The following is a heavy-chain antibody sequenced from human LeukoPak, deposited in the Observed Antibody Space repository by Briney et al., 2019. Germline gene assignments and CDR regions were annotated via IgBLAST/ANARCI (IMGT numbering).Heavy chain of an antibody. CDR2: IWYDGSNK. CDR1: GFTFSSYG. J-gene: IGHJ4*02. CDR3: AGTPGIYQTFDY. D-gene: IGHD2-2*01. V-gene: IGHV3-33*01. Sequence: GGSLRLSCAASGFTFSSYGMHWVRQAPGKGLEWVAVIWYDGSNKYYADSVKGRFTISRDNSKNTLYLQMNSLRVEDTAVYYCAGTPGIYQTFDYWGQGTLVTVSS.